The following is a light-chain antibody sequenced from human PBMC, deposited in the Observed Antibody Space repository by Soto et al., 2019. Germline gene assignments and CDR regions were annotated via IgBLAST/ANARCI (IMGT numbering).Light chain of an antibody. CDR1: SSDVGGYDY. Sequence: QSALTQPASVSGSPGQSIAISCTGTSSDVGGYDYVSWYQQHPGEAPKLMIYDVSIRPSGISNRFSGSKSGNTASLTISGLQAEDEADYYCSSYTTSSTYVFGTGTKVTVL. V-gene: IGLV2-14*03. CDR3: SSYTTSSTYV. J-gene: IGLJ1*01. CDR2: DVS.